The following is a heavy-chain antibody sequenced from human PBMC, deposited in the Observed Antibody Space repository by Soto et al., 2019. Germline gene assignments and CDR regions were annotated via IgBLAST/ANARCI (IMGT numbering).Heavy chain of an antibody. J-gene: IGHJ3*02. Sequence: EVRLVESGGGLVQPGRSLRLSCTASGFTLSDYPMSWFRQAPGKGLEWVAYIRTAAYGGTTEYTASVKDRFTISRDDSAGIASLQMNSLKTEDTAMYYCARAVRLSGDSFDIWGQGTLVTVSS. D-gene: IGHD1-1*01. CDR2: IRTAAYGGTT. CDR1: GFTLSDYP. V-gene: IGHV3-49*01. CDR3: ARAVRLSGDSFDI.